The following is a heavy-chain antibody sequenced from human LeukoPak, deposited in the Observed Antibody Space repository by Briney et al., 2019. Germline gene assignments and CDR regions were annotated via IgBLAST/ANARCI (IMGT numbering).Heavy chain of an antibody. D-gene: IGHD6-13*01. V-gene: IGHV3-23*01. CDR1: GFTFSSYA. CDR3: AREIAATGVFDY. CDR2: ISGSGGST. J-gene: IGHJ4*02. Sequence: GGSLRPSCAASGFTFSSYAMSWVRQAPGKGLEWVSAISGSGGSTYYADSVKGRFTISRDSSKNTLYLQMNSLRAEDTAVYYCAREIAATGVFDYWGQGTLVTVSS.